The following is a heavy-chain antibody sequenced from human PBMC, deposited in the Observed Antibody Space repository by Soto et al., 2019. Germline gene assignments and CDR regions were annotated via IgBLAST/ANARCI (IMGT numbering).Heavy chain of an antibody. D-gene: IGHD1-26*01. Sequence: QVQLVESGGGVVQPGRSLRLSCVASGFTFSSYGMHWVRQAPGKGLEWVAVISYDGSNKYCADSVKGRFTISRDNCKNTLYLQMNSLRAEDTAVYYCGKAVGAPQRGYFDYWGQGTLVTVSS. CDR1: GFTFSSYG. V-gene: IGHV3-30*18. J-gene: IGHJ4*02. CDR3: GKAVGAPQRGYFDY. CDR2: ISYDGSNK.